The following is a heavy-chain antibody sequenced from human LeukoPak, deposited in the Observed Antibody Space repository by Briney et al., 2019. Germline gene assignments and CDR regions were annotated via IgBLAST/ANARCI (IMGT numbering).Heavy chain of an antibody. CDR3: AKLDTYYYDSSGYSHDAFDI. V-gene: IGHV3-30-3*02. CDR2: ISYDGSNK. J-gene: IGHJ3*02. CDR1: GFTFSSYA. Sequence: GGSLRLSCAASGFTFSSYAMHWVRQAPGKGLEWVAVISYDGSNKYYADSVKGRFTISRDNSRNTLYLQMDSLRAEDTAVYYCAKLDTYYYDSSGYSHDAFDIWGQGTMVTVSS. D-gene: IGHD3-22*01.